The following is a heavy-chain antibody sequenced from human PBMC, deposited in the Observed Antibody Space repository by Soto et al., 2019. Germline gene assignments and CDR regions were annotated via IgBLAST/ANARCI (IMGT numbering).Heavy chain of an antibody. CDR3: AKRYGSGTPHDHWFTP. CDR1: GYTFTSYY. J-gene: IGHJ5*02. Sequence: QVQLVQSGAEVRKPGASVKVSCKASGYTFTSYYIHWVRQAPGQGLEWMGIINPSGVGTSHSQKYQGKVTMARDTSPRPIHMELSSLRSEDTAVYYCAKRYGSGTPHDHWFTPWGQRTLVTVSS. CDR2: INPSGVGT. V-gene: IGHV1-46*01. D-gene: IGHD3-10*01.